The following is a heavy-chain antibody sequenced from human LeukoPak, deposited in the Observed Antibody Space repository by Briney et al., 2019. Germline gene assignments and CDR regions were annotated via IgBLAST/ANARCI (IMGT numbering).Heavy chain of an antibody. CDR3: ARTTYSGYDYANEFDY. CDR1: GGSISSYY. V-gene: IGHV4-59*01. D-gene: IGHD5-12*01. Sequence: SETLSLTCTVSGGSISSYYWSWIRQPPGKGLEWIGYIYYSGSTNYNPSLKSRVTISVDTSKNQFSLKLSSVTAADTAVYYCARTTYSGYDYANEFDYWGQGTLVTVSS. CDR2: IYYSGST. J-gene: IGHJ4*02.